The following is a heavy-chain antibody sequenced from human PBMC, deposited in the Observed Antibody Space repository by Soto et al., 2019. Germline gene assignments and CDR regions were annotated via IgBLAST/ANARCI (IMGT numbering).Heavy chain of an antibody. CDR1: GGTFSSYA. J-gene: IGHJ5*02. D-gene: IGHD6-13*01. CDR3: ARDEIAAAGTLIGWFDP. Sequence: QVQLVQSGAEVKKPGSSVKVSCKASGGTFSSYAISWVRQAPGQGLEWMGGIIPIFGTANYAQKFQGRVTITADEYTSTAYMELSSLRSEDTAVYYWARDEIAAAGTLIGWFDPWGQGTLVTVSS. V-gene: IGHV1-69*01. CDR2: IIPIFGTA.